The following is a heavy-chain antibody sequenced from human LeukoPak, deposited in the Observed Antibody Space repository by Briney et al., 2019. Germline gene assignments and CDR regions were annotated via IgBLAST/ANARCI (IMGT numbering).Heavy chain of an antibody. Sequence: GGSLRLSCAASGFTFSNYGMHWVRQAPGKGLEWVAFIRYDASNKYYADSVKGRLTISRDNSKNTLYLQMNSLRAEDTAVYYCAKDYTTGDYFDYWGQGTLVTVSS. CDR1: GFTFSNYG. J-gene: IGHJ4*02. CDR2: IRYDASNK. D-gene: IGHD1-26*01. CDR3: AKDYTTGDYFDY. V-gene: IGHV3-30*02.